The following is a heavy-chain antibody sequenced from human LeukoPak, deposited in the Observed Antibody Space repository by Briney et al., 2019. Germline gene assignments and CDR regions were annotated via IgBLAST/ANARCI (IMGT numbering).Heavy chain of an antibody. CDR3: VKGLEVGYSYGYDY. CDR1: GFSVNNNY. J-gene: IGHJ4*02. V-gene: IGHV3-9*01. D-gene: IGHD5-12*01. CDR2: ISYNSGTI. Sequence: PGGSLRLSCVASGFSVNNNYMSWVRQAPGKGLEWVSGISYNSGTIGYADSVKGRFTISRDNAKNSLYLQMNSLRPEDTALYYCVKGLEVGYSYGYDYWGQGTLVTVSS.